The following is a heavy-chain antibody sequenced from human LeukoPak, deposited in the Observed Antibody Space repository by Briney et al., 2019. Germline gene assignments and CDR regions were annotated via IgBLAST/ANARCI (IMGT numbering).Heavy chain of an antibody. J-gene: IGHJ5*02. V-gene: IGHV4-34*01. D-gene: IGHD3-10*01. CDR3: ATLPEISGSRGWFDP. Sequence: SETLSLTCAVYGGSFSGYYWSWIRQPPGKGQEWIGEINHSGSTNYNPSLKSRVTISVDTSKNQFSLKLSSVTAADTAVYYCATLPEISGSRGWFDPWGQGTLVTVSS. CDR2: INHSGST. CDR1: GGSFSGYY.